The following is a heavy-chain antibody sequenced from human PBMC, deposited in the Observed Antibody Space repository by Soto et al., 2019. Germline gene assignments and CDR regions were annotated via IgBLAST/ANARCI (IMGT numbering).Heavy chain of an antibody. CDR3: ARDGVAAAGTEYPSFDY. V-gene: IGHV1-46*03. Sequence: ASVKVSCKASGYTFTSYYMHWVRQAPGQGLEWMGIINPSGGSTSYAQKFQGGVTMTRDTSTSTVYMELSSPRSEDTAVYYCARDGVAAAGTEYPSFDYWGQGTLVTVSS. CDR1: GYTFTSYY. CDR2: INPSGGST. D-gene: IGHD6-13*01. J-gene: IGHJ4*02.